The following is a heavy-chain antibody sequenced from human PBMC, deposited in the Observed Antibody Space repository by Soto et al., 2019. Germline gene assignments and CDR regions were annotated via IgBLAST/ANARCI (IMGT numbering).Heavy chain of an antibody. D-gene: IGHD3-22*01. Sequence: GGSLRLSCAASGFTFSDYYMSWIRQAPGKGLEWVSYISSSSSYTNYADSVKGRFTISRDNAKNSLYLQMNSLRAEDTAVYYCARSGLALPYSASHWFDPWGHGTLVTVSS. CDR3: ARSGLALPYSASHWFDP. V-gene: IGHV3-11*06. CDR2: ISSSSSYT. CDR1: GFTFSDYY. J-gene: IGHJ5*02.